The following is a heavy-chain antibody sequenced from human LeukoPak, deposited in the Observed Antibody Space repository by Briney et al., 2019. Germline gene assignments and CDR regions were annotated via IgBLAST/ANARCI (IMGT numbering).Heavy chain of an antibody. CDR1: GFTFSSYS. CDR3: ARTHFSDDAFDI. J-gene: IGHJ3*02. V-gene: IGHV3-21*01. CDR2: ISSSSSYI. Sequence: GGSLRLSCAASGFTFSSYSMNWVRQAPGKGLEWVSSISSSSSYIYYADSVKGRFTISRDNAKNSLYLQMNSLRAEDTAVYYCARTHFSDDAFDIWGQGKMVTVSS. D-gene: IGHD6-25*01.